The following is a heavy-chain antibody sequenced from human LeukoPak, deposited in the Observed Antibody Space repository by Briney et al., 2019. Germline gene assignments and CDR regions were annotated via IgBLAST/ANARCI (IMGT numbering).Heavy chain of an antibody. CDR3: ARSIGLTGGGVDV. J-gene: IGHJ6*02. CDR2: ITNGGSTI. CDR1: GFTFSSYS. D-gene: IGHD3-9*01. Sequence: GGSLRLSCAASGFTFSSYSMNWVRQAPGKGLEWVSYITNGGSTIHHADSVKGRLTISRDNAKKTLYLQMNSLRAEDTAVYYCARSIGLTGGGVDVWGQGTTVTVSS. V-gene: IGHV3-48*04.